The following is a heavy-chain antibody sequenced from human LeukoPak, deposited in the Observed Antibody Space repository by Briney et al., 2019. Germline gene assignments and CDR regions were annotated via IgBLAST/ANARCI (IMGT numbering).Heavy chain of an antibody. Sequence: GASVKVSCKASGYTFTGYYMHWVRQAPGQGLEWMGWINPNSGGTNYAQKFQGRVTMTRDTSISTAYMELSGLRSDDTAVYYCARGGDYYDSSGYYYVSWGQGTLVTVSS. J-gene: IGHJ5*02. CDR1: GYTFTGYY. CDR2: INPNSGGT. CDR3: ARGGDYYDSSGYYYVS. V-gene: IGHV1-2*02. D-gene: IGHD3-22*01.